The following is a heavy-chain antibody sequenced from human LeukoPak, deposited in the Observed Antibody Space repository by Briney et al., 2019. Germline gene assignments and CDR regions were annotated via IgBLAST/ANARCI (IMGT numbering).Heavy chain of an antibody. J-gene: IGHJ4*02. V-gene: IGHV1-3*01. D-gene: IGHD5-12*01. CDR2: INAGNGNT. CDR1: GYTFTSYA. Sequence: ASVKVSCTASGYTFTSYAMHWVRQAPGQRLEWMGWINAGNGNTKYSQKFQGRVTITRDTSASTAYMELSSLRSEDTAVYYCARVDIVATTSFDYWGQGTLVTVSS. CDR3: ARVDIVATTSFDY.